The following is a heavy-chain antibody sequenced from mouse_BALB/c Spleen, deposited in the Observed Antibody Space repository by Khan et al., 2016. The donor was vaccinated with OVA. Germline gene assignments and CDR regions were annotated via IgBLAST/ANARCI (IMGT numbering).Heavy chain of an antibody. CDR1: GFNIKDTS. CDR2: IDPANGNS. V-gene: IGHV14-3*02. Sequence: VQLQQSGAALMKPGDSVKLSCTVSGFNIKDTSMHCVTQRPERGLEWIVRIDPANGNSKSDPKFQGKATLTADTSSNTAYLQLSSLTSEDTAVYYCAYSLPLEAMDCLGQGTSVTVSS. J-gene: IGHJ4*01. D-gene: IGHD1-2*01. CDR3: AYSLPLEAMDC.